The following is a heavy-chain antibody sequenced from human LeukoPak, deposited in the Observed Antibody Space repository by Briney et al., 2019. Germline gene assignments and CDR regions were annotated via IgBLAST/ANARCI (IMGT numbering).Heavy chain of an antibody. V-gene: IGHV3-9*01. D-gene: IGHD2-15*01. CDR2: ISWNSGSI. Sequence: PGGSLRLSCAASGFTFDDYAMHWVRQAPGKGLEWVSGISWNSGSIGYADSVKGRFTISRDNAKNSLYLQMNSLRAEDTALYYCAKDMKAGGLFDYWGQGTLVTVSS. CDR3: AKDMKAGGLFDY. J-gene: IGHJ4*02. CDR1: GFTFDDYA.